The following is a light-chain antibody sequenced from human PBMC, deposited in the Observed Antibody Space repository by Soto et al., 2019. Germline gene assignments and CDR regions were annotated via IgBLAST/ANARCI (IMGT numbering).Light chain of an antibody. CDR3: SSYTSSTPYV. CDR1: SSDVGGYNY. V-gene: IGLV2-14*01. Sequence: QSALTQPASVSGSPGQSITISCTGTSSDVGGYNYVSWYQQHPGKAPKLMIYDVSNRPSGVSNRFPGPKSGNTASLTISGLQAEDEADYYCSSYTSSTPYVFGTGTKVTVL. CDR2: DVS. J-gene: IGLJ1*01.